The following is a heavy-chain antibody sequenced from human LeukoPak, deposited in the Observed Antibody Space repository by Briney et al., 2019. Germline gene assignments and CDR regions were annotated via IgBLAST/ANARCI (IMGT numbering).Heavy chain of an antibody. CDR1: GYTFTSYD. J-gene: IGHJ4*02. D-gene: IGHD3-3*01. CDR3: ARSQKRITIFGVVKGTLTSDY. Sequence: GASVKVSCKASGYTFTSYDINWVRQATGQGLEWMGWMNPNSGNTGYAQKFQGRVTMTRNTSISTAYMELSSLRSEDTAVYYCARSQKRITIFGVVKGTLTSDYWGQGTLVTVSS. CDR2: MNPNSGNT. V-gene: IGHV1-8*01.